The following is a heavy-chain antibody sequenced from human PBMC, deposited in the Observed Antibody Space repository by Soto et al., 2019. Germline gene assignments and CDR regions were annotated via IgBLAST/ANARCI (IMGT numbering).Heavy chain of an antibody. CDR1: GGTFSSYA. V-gene: IGHV1-69*13. CDR3: ARQWSGWFDP. CDR2: IIPIFGTA. D-gene: IGHD3-3*01. J-gene: IGHJ5*02. Sequence: GASVKVSCRASGGTFSSYAISWLRQAPGQGLEWMGGIIPIFGTANYAQKFQGRVTITADESTSTAYMELSSLRSEDTAVYYCARQWSGWFDPWGQGTLVTVSS.